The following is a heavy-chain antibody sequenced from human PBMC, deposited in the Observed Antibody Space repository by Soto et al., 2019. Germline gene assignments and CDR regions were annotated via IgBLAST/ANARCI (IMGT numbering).Heavy chain of an antibody. CDR1: GYTFTSYD. CDR3: ATRYSYVHF. D-gene: IGHD5-18*01. V-gene: IGHV1-8*01. CDR2: MNPNSGNT. J-gene: IGHJ4*02. Sequence: EASVKVACKASGYTFTSYDINWVRQSPVQGLEWTGWMNPNSGNTGYAQKFQGRVTMTRNTSISTAYMELSSLRSEDTAVYYCATRYSYVHFWGQGTLVTVSS.